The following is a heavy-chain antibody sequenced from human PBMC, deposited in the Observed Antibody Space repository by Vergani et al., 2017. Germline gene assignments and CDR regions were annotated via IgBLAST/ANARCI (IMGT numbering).Heavy chain of an antibody. V-gene: IGHV5-51*01. CDR3: ASGAHGSGYYPDY. CDR1: GYSFTSYW. CDR2: IYPGDSGT. D-gene: IGHD3-22*01. Sequence: EVQLVQSGAEVKKPGESLKISCKGSGYSFTSYWIGWVRQMPGKGLEWMGIIYPGDSGTRYSPSFKGQVTISAEQSISTAYLQWSSLKASDTAMYYCASGAHGSGYYPDYWGQGTLVTVSS. J-gene: IGHJ4*02.